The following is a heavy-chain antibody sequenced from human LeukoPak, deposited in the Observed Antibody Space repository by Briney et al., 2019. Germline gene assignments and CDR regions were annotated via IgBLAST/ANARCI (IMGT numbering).Heavy chain of an antibody. CDR2: ISAYNGNT. CDR3: ASFYTYYDILTGYRPYYYYGMDV. D-gene: IGHD3-9*01. J-gene: IGHJ6*02. V-gene: IGHV1-18*01. Sequence: ASVKVSCKASGYTFTSYGISGVRQAPGQGLEWMGWISAYNGNTNYAQKLQGRVTMTTDTSTSTAYMELRSLRSDDTAVYYCASFYTYYDILTGYRPYYYYGMDVWGQGNTVTVSS. CDR1: GYTFTSYG.